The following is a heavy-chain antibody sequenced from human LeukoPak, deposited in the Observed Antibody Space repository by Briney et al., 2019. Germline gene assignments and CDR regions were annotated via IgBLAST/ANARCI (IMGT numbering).Heavy chain of an antibody. D-gene: IGHD2-15*01. CDR2: IFSSAST. Sequence: SQTLSLTCTVSGGSISSGGYYWSWIRQHPGKGLEWLGSIFSSASTIHNPSLKSRVIISVDTTKNQFSLKLTSVTAADTAVYYCASLNQPGFCSGGSCHDYWGQGTLVTVSS. V-gene: IGHV4-31*03. J-gene: IGHJ4*02. CDR3: ASLNQPGFCSGGSCHDY. CDR1: GGSISSGGYY.